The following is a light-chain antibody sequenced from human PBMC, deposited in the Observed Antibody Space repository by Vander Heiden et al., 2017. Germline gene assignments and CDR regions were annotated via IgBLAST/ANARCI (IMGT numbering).Light chain of an antibody. V-gene: IGKV4-1*01. Sequence: DIVMTQSPDSLAVSLGERATINCKSSQSVLYSPNNKNYLAWYQQKPGQPPKLLIYWASTREAGVPDRFSGSGSGTDFTLTISSLQAEDVAVYYCQQDDSTRLTFGQGTKVEIK. CDR1: QSVLYSPNNKNY. CDR2: WAS. CDR3: QQDDSTRLT. J-gene: IGKJ1*01.